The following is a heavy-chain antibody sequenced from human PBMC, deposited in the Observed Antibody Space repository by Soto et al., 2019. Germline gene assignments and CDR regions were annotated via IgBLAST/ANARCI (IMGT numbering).Heavy chain of an antibody. V-gene: IGHV4-4*02. Sequence: SETLSLTCAVSGGSINSDNWWSWVRQPPGKGLEWIGEIHHSGATNYNPSLKGRVIMSIDKSKNQFSLNLSSVTAADTAVYYCGRSFLSGPDYWGQGTLVTVSS. CDR2: IHHSGAT. J-gene: IGHJ4*02. D-gene: IGHD3-3*01. CDR1: GGSINSDNW. CDR3: GRSFLSGPDY.